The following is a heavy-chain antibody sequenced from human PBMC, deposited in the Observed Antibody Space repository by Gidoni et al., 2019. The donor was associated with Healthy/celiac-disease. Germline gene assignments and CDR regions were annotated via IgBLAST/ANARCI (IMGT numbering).Heavy chain of an antibody. V-gene: IGHV4-34*01. CDR1: GGSFSGYY. CDR3: ARAGYDFWSGYPPANFVDY. Sequence: QVQLQQWGAGLLKPSETLSLTCALYGGSFSGYYWSWIRQPPGKGLEWIGEINHSGSTNYNPSLKSRVTISVDTSKNQFSLKLSSVTAADTAVYYCARAGYDFWSGYPPANFVDYWGQGTLVTVSS. D-gene: IGHD3-3*01. J-gene: IGHJ4*02. CDR2: INHSGST.